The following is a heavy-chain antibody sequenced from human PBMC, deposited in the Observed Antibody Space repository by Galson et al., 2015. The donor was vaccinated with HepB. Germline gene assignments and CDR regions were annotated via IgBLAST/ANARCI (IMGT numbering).Heavy chain of an antibody. D-gene: IGHD3-10*01. V-gene: IGHV3-7*01. J-gene: IGHJ4*02. CDR3: AREPFSSRPRQSKYYYGSGSYYPSPFDY. Sequence: LRLSCAASGFTFSSYWMSWVRQAPGKGLEWVANIKQDGSEKYYVDSVKGRFTISRDNAKDSLYLQMNSLRAEDTAVYYCAREPFSSRPRQSKYYYGSGSYYPSPFDYWGQGTLVTVSS. CDR1: GFTFSSYW. CDR2: IKQDGSEK.